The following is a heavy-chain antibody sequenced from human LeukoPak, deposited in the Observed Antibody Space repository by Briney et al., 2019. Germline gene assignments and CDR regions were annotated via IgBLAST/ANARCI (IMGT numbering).Heavy chain of an antibody. CDR3: ARDPSSYYYGVDV. Sequence: PSETLSLTCTVSGGSISSYYWSWIRQPPGKGLEWIGYIHYSGSTNYNPSLKSRVTISVDTSKNQFSLKLSSVTAADTAVYFCARDPSSYYYGVDVWGQGTTVTVSS. V-gene: IGHV4-59*01. CDR2: IHYSGST. D-gene: IGHD6-6*01. CDR1: GGSISSYY. J-gene: IGHJ6*02.